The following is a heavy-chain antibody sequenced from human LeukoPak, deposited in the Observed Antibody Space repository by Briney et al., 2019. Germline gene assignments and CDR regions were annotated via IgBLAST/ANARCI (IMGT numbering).Heavy chain of an antibody. D-gene: IGHD5-24*01. CDR1: GGSISSYY. CDR2: IYYSGST. J-gene: IGHJ5*02. Sequence: SETLSLTCTVSGGSISSYYWSWIRQPPGKGLEWIGYIYYSGSTNYNPALKGRVTISVDPSKNQFSLKLSSVTAADTAVYYCARTVEMATIRRAGWFDPWGQGTLVTVSS. V-gene: IGHV4-59*01. CDR3: ARTVEMATIRRAGWFDP.